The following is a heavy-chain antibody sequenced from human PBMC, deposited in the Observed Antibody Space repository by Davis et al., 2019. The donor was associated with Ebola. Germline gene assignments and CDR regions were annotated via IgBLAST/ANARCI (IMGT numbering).Heavy chain of an antibody. CDR2: YGTSADT. Sequence: GGSLRLSCAVSGLTVGTAFMSWVRQAPGKGLEWVSTYGTSADTYYADSVKGRFTISRDNSKNTLHLQMNSLRAEDTAVYYCARSYHDILTGYYYWGQGTLVTVSS. CDR3: ARSYHDILTGYYY. V-gene: IGHV3-66*02. CDR1: GLTVGTAF. D-gene: IGHD3-9*01. J-gene: IGHJ4*02.